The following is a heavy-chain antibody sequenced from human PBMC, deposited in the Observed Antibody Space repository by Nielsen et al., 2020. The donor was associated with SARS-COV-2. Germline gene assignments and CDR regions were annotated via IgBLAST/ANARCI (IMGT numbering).Heavy chain of an antibody. CDR3: ARDQGSSWYGGVDY. J-gene: IGHJ4*02. CDR2: IYYSGST. D-gene: IGHD6-13*01. V-gene: IGHV4-30-4*01. Sequence: RQAPGKGLEWIGYIYYSGSTYYNPSLKSRVTMSVDTSKNQFSLKLSSVTAADTAVYYCARDQGSSWYGGVDYWGQGTLVTVSS.